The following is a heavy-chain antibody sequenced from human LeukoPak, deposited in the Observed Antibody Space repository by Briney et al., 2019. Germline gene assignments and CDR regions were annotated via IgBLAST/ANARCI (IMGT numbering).Heavy chain of an antibody. V-gene: IGHV3-43*01. Sequence: GGSLRLSCTASGFKFADAPMHWVRQPPGKGLEWIALITWDSTDSYYADSVKGRFTISRDDSGNTLYLQMNSLRSDDTALYYCAKDVSFRRGHNFDASDIWGQGTMVTVSS. CDR2: ITWDSTDS. CDR1: GFKFADAP. D-gene: IGHD5-24*01. CDR3: AKDVSFRRGHNFDASDI. J-gene: IGHJ3*02.